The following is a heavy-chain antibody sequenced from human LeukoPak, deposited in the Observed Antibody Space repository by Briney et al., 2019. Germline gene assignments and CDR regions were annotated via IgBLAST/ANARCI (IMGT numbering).Heavy chain of an antibody. D-gene: IGHD3-3*01. Sequence: SGGSLRLSCEGSGFIFNNYWMSWVRQAPGKGLEWVASIREDGNERYSVDSVRGRFTISRDNAKKSVYLQMNSLRSEDTAVYYCARESGIQRFLERVRPYPLDHWGQGTLVTVSS. CDR2: IREDGNER. V-gene: IGHV3-7*01. CDR1: GFIFNNYW. CDR3: ARESGIQRFLERVRPYPLDH. J-gene: IGHJ4*02.